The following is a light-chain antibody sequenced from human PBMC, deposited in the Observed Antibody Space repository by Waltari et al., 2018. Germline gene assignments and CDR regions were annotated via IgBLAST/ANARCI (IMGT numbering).Light chain of an antibody. Sequence: QSVLTQPPSASGTPGQRVTISCSGTYSNIGNNVVNWYQQLPGKAPKLLIYRNDQRPSGVPDRFSGSKSGSSASLAIGGLQSEDEAEYYCAAWDDSLNGHWVFGGGTKVTVL. J-gene: IGLJ3*02. CDR2: RND. CDR3: AAWDDSLNGHWV. CDR1: YSNIGNNV. V-gene: IGLV1-44*01.